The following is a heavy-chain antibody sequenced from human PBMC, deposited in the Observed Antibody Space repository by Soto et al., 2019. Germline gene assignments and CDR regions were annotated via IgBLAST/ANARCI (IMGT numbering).Heavy chain of an antibody. CDR1: GFTFSSYG. CDR2: ISYDGSNK. V-gene: IGHV3-30*18. CDR3: AKDLVGWFGEFDDAFDI. Sequence: GGSLRLSCAASGFTFSSYGMHWVRQAPGKGLEWVAVISYDGSNKYYADSVKGRFTISRDNSKNTLYLQMNSLRAEDTAVYYCAKDLVGWFGEFDDAFDIWGQGTMVTVSS. D-gene: IGHD3-10*01. J-gene: IGHJ3*02.